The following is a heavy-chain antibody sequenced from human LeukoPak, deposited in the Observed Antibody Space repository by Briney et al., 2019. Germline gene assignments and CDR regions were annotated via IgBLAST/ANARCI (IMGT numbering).Heavy chain of an antibody. CDR2: IKQDGSEK. Sequence: GGSLRLSCAASGFTFSSYWMSWVRQAPGKGLEWVAIIKQDGSEKYYVDSVKGRFTISRDNAKNSLYLQMNSLRAEDTAVYYCARASRRDGYKGPGHYWGQGTLVTVSS. J-gene: IGHJ4*02. V-gene: IGHV3-7*01. CDR1: GFTFSSYW. CDR3: ARASRRDGYKGPGHY. D-gene: IGHD5-24*01.